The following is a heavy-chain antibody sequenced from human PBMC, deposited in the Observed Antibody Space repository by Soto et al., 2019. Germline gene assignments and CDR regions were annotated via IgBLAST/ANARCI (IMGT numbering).Heavy chain of an antibody. V-gene: IGHV3-23*01. CDR2: ISGSGGST. Sequence: EVQLLASGGGFVQPGGSLRLSCAASGFNFSNYDMSWVRQAPGKGPELVSAISGSGGSTYYADSVKGRFTITRDKSKTSLYVHMNSRRAEDTAVYYCSKGGCRSGGRGYRVPGYWGQGTLVTVSS. D-gene: IGHD2-15*01. CDR1: GFNFSNYD. J-gene: IGHJ4*02. CDR3: SKGGCRSGGRGYRVPGY.